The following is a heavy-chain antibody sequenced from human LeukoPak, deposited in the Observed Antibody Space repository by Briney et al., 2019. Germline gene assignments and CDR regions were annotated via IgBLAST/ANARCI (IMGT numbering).Heavy chain of an antibody. D-gene: IGHD4-17*01. CDR2: IYYSGST. V-gene: IGHV4-39*01. CDR1: GGSISSSSYS. CDR3: ARHVGGDYGDYPDY. Sequence: PSETLSLTCTVSGGSISSSSYSWGWVRQSPGEGLEWIGSIYYSGSTYYNPSLKSRVTISVDTSKTQFSLKLSSVTAADTAVYYCARHVGGDYGDYPDYWGQGTLVTVSS. J-gene: IGHJ4*02.